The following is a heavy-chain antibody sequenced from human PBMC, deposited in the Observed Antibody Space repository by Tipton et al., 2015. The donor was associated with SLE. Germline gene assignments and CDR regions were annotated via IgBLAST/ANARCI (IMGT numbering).Heavy chain of an antibody. J-gene: IGHJ6*03. V-gene: IGHV3-23*01. CDR2: ISGSGGST. D-gene: IGHD4-17*01. CDR3: AKKESYGDYGYYYYFMDV. Sequence: SLRLSCAASGFTFSSYAMSWVRQAPGKGLEWVSAISGSGGSTYYADSMKGRFTISRDNSKNTLYLQMNSLRAEDTAVYYCAKKESYGDYGYYYYFMDVWGKGTTVTVSS. CDR1: GFTFSSYA.